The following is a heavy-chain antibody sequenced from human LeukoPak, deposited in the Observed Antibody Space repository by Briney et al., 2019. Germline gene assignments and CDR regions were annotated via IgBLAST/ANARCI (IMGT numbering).Heavy chain of an antibody. D-gene: IGHD3-22*01. Sequence: GRSLRLSCAASGFTFSSYGMHWVRQAPGKGLEWVAVIWYDGSNKYYADSVKGRFTISRDNSKNTLYLQMNSLRAEDTAVYYCAKDPQGGSGYPEYFQHWGQGTLVTVSS. V-gene: IGHV3-33*06. CDR1: GFTFSSYG. J-gene: IGHJ1*01. CDR2: IWYDGSNK. CDR3: AKDPQGGSGYPEYFQH.